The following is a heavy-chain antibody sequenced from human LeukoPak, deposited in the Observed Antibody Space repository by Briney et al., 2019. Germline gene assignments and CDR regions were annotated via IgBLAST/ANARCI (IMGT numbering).Heavy chain of an antibody. D-gene: IGHD5-12*01. CDR1: GYTFTSYG. V-gene: IGHV1-18*01. Sequence: GASVKVSCKASGYTFTSYGISWVRQAPGQGLEWMGWISAYNGNTNYAQKFQGRVTITRDTSASTAYMELSSLRSEDTAVYYCARDNLVGYSGYDLVPWGQGTLVTVSS. J-gene: IGHJ5*02. CDR2: ISAYNGNT. CDR3: ARDNLVGYSGYDLVP.